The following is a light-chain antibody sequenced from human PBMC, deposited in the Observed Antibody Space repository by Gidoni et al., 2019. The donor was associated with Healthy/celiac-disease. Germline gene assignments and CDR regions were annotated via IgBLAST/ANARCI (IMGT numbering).Light chain of an antibody. Sequence: QSALTQPAYVSGSPGQSITISCTGTSSDVGGYNYVSWYQQHPGKAPKLMIYDVSNRPSGVSNRFSGSKSGSTAARTISGLQAEDEADYYCSSYTSSSTLYVVFGGGTKLTVL. CDR1: SSDVGGYNY. CDR2: DVS. V-gene: IGLV2-14*01. CDR3: SSYTSSSTLYVV. J-gene: IGLJ2*01.